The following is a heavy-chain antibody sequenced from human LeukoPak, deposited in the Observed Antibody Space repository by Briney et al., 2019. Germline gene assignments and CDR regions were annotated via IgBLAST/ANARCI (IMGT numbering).Heavy chain of an antibody. D-gene: IGHD6-13*01. CDR1: GFTFSSYA. V-gene: IGHV3-30-3*01. CDR2: ISYDGSNK. CDR3: ARVTAADKQYYYYYYMDV. Sequence: PGRSLRLSCAASGFTFSSYAMHWVRQAPGKGLEWVAVISYDGSNKYYADSVKGRFTISRDNSKNTLYLQMSSLRAEDTAVYYCARVTAADKQYYYYYYMDVWGKGTTVTVSS. J-gene: IGHJ6*03.